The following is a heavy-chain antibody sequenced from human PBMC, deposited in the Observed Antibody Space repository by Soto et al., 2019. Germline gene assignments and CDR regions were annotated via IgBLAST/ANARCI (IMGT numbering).Heavy chain of an antibody. Sequence: QVQLVQSGAEVKKPGSSVKVSCKASGGTFSSYAISWVRQAPGQGLEWMGGIIPIFGTANYAQKFQGRVTITADESTSTAYRALSSLRSEDTAVYYCARGDDYVWGSYSLGYWGQGTLVTVSS. CDR2: IIPIFGTA. D-gene: IGHD3-16*01. V-gene: IGHV1-69*01. CDR3: ARGDDYVWGSYSLGY. J-gene: IGHJ4*02. CDR1: GGTFSSYA.